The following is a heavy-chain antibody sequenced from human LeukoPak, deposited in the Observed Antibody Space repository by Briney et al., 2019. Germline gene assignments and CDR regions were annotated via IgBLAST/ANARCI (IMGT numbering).Heavy chain of an antibody. V-gene: IGHV1-69*05. J-gene: IGHJ5*02. D-gene: IGHD2-21*02. CDR2: IIPIFGTA. CDR3: ASGLLTQNWFDP. Sequence: ASVKVSCKASGGTFSSYAISWVRQAPGQGLEWMGRIIPIFGTANYAQKFQGRVTITTDESTSTAYMELSSLRSEDTAVYYCASGLLTQNWFDPWGQGTLVTVAS. CDR1: GGTFSSYA.